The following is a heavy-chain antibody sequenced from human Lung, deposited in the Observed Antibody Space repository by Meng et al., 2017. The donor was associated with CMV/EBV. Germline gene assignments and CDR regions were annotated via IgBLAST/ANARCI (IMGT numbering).Heavy chain of an antibody. CDR1: GYSFAKYW. Sequence: GXSXKISXKGSGYSFAKYWIGWVRQMPGKGLEWMGIIYPGDPDIRYSPSFQGQVTISVDKSISTAYLQWRRLKTSDTAIYYCARRGEDSSLPDYYFYGMDIWGQGTTVXVSS. CDR2: IYPGDPDI. J-gene: IGHJ6*02. D-gene: IGHD6-6*01. CDR3: ARRGEDSSLPDYYFYGMDI. V-gene: IGHV5-51*01.